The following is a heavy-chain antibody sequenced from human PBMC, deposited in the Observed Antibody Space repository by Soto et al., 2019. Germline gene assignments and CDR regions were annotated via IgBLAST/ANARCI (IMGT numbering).Heavy chain of an antibody. CDR3: ARATMVRGVPLNY. D-gene: IGHD3-10*01. V-gene: IGHV4-34*01. J-gene: IGHJ4*02. Sequence: QVQLQQWGAGLLKPSETLSLTCAVYGGSFSGYYWSWIRQPPGKGLEWIGEINHSGSTNYNRSLKSRVTISVDTSTNQFSLKLSSVTAADTAVYYCARATMVRGVPLNYWGQGTLVTVSS. CDR1: GGSFSGYY. CDR2: INHSGST.